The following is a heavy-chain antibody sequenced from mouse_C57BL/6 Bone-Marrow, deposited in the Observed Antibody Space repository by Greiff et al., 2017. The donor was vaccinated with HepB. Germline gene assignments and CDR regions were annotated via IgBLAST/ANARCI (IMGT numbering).Heavy chain of an antibody. J-gene: IGHJ4*01. Sequence: ESGPGLVKPSQSLSLTCSVTGYSITSGYYWNWIRQFPGNKLEWMGYISYDGSNNYNPSLKNRISITRDTSKNQFFLKLNSVTTEDTATYYCARGVTDYWGQGTSVTVSS. CDR3: ARGVTDY. CDR1: GYSITSGYY. CDR2: ISYDGSN. D-gene: IGHD2-12*01. V-gene: IGHV3-6*01.